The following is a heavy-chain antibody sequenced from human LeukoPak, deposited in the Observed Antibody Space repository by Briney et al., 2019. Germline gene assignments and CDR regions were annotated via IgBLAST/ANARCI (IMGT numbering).Heavy chain of an antibody. D-gene: IGHD6-19*01. CDR3: ARVRRKYSSGSDAFDI. CDR2: ISSSSSYI. J-gene: IGHJ3*02. Sequence: GGSLRLSCAASGFTFSSCSMNWVRQAPGKGLEWVSSISSSSSYIYYADSVKGRFTISRDNAKNSLYLQMNSLRAEDTAVYYCARVRRKYSSGSDAFDIWGQGTMVTVSS. V-gene: IGHV3-21*01. CDR1: GFTFSSCS.